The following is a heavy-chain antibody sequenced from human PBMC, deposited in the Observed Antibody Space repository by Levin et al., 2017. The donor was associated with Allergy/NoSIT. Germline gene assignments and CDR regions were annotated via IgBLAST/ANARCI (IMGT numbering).Heavy chain of an antibody. CDR1: GGSFRSDG. V-gene: IGHV1-69*01. CDR2: IIPMFGTS. D-gene: IGHD3-3*02. J-gene: IGHJ5*02. Sequence: KISCKTSGGSFRSDGISWVRQAPGKGLEWMGGIIPMFGTSNLAQQFQGRVTVTADESTTTAYMEVNSLGFDDTAVYYCARGGLNRHFWRDYLSSPPQNGLIDWFGPWGQGTLVTVSS. CDR3: ARGGLNRHFWRDYLSSPPQNGLIDWFGP.